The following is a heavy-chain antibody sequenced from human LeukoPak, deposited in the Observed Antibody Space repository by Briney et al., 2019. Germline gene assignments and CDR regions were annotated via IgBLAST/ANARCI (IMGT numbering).Heavy chain of an antibody. CDR1: GGSFSGYY. CDR3: ARSLAPGYDFWSGYYGWFDP. D-gene: IGHD3-3*01. CDR2: INHSGST. V-gene: IGHV4-34*01. J-gene: IGHJ5*02. Sequence: SETLSLTCAVHGGSFSGYYWSWIRQPPGKGLEWIGEINHSGSTNYNPSLKSRVTISVDTSKNQFSLKLSSVTAADTAVYYCARSLAPGYDFWSGYYGWFDPWGQGTLVTVSS.